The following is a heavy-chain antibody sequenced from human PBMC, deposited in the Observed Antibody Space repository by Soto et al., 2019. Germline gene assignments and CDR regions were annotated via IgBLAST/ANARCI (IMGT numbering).Heavy chain of an antibody. CDR1: GFTFSSYA. CDR3: AKDLAMGSGPNYFDY. CDR2: ISGSGGST. D-gene: IGHD3-10*01. Sequence: EVQLLESGGGLVQPGGSLRLSCAASGFTFSSYAMSWVRQAPGKGLEWVSAISGSGGSTYYADSVKGRFTISRDNSKNTLYPQMNSLTAEDTAVYYCAKDLAMGSGPNYFDYWGQGTLVTVSS. J-gene: IGHJ4*02. V-gene: IGHV3-23*01.